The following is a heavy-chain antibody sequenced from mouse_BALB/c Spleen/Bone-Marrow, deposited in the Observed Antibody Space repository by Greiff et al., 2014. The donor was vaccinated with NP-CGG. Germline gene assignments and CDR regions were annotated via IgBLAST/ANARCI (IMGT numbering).Heavy chain of an antibody. Sequence: EVKLVESGPELVKPGASVKMSCKASGYTFTSYVMHWVKQKPGQGLEWIGYINPYNDGTKYNEKFKGKATLTSDKSSSTANMELSSLTSEDSAVYYCAGYDWYFDVWGAGTTVTVSS. CDR2: INPYNDGT. D-gene: IGHD2-14*01. J-gene: IGHJ1*01. V-gene: IGHV1-14*01. CDR1: GYTFTSYV. CDR3: AGYDWYFDV.